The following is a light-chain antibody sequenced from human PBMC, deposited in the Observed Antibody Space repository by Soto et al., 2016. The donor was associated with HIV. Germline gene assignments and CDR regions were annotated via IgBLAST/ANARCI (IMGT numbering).Light chain of an antibody. J-gene: IGKJ2*01. CDR1: QSISSW. Sequence: DIQMTQSPSTLSASVGDRVTITCRASQSISSWVAWYQQKPGKAPNLLIYKASNLESGVPSRFSGGGSGTEFTLTISSLRPEDFATYYCLHYKTYPYTFGQGTKLEIK. V-gene: IGKV1-5*03. CDR3: LHYKTYPYT. CDR2: KAS.